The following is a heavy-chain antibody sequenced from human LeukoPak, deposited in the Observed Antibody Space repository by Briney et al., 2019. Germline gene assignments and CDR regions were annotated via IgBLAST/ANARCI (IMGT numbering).Heavy chain of an antibody. V-gene: IGHV4-59*02. CDR1: GVSVSSYY. Sequence: SETLSLTCTVSGVSVSSYYWSWIRQPPGKGLEWIGYIYYSGSTNYNPSLKSRVTISVDTSNNQFSLKLSSVTAADTAVYYCARYRDGYNYFDYWGQGTLVTVSS. J-gene: IGHJ4*02. D-gene: IGHD5-24*01. CDR2: IYYSGST. CDR3: ARYRDGYNYFDY.